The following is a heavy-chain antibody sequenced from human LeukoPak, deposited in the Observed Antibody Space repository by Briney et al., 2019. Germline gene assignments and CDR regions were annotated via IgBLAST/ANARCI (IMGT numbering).Heavy chain of an antibody. Sequence: SETLSLTCTVSGGSISSYYWSWVRQPAGKGLEWIGRIYSSGSTTYNPSLKSRVTMSVDTSTNQFSLKVSSVTAADTAVYYCARGQSDYGGVFDYWGQGTLVTVSS. J-gene: IGHJ4*02. CDR2: IYSSGST. D-gene: IGHD4-23*01. CDR3: ARGQSDYGGVFDY. CDR1: GGSISSYY. V-gene: IGHV4-4*07.